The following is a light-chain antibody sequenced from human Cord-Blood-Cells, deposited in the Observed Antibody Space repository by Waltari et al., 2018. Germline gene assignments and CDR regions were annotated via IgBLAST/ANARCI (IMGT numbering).Light chain of an antibody. V-gene: IGKV1-39*01. CDR3: QQSYSTPYT. Sequence: DIQMTQPPSSLSASVGDRVTITCRASQSISSYLNWYQQKPGKAPKLLIYAASRLQSGVPSRFSGSGYGTDFTLTISRLEPEDFATYYCQQSYSTPYTFGQGTKLEIK. J-gene: IGKJ2*01. CDR2: AAS. CDR1: QSISSY.